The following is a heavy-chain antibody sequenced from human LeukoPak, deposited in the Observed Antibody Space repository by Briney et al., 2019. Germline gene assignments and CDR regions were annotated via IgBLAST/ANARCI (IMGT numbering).Heavy chain of an antibody. D-gene: IGHD4-11*01. CDR1: GGSISSYY. V-gene: IGHV4-59*01. Sequence: SSETLSLTCTVSGGSISSYYWSWIRQPPGKGLEWIGYIYYSGSTNCNPSLKSRVTISVDTSKNQFSLKLSSVTAADTAVYYCARGMTTNYYYYYGMDVWGQGTTVTVSS. CDR2: IYYSGST. J-gene: IGHJ6*02. CDR3: ARGMTTNYYYYYGMDV.